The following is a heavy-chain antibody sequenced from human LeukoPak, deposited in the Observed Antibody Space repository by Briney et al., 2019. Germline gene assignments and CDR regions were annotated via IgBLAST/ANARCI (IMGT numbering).Heavy chain of an antibody. V-gene: IGHV1-69*01. J-gene: IGHJ6*02. CDR2: IVPIFGTA. Sequence: SVKVSFKASRGTFSSYAISWVRQAPGQGLDWMGGIVPIFGTANYAQKFQGRITITADESTSTAYMELSSLRSEDTAVYYCARRFSGNQDYYYYYYYMDVWGQGTTVTVSS. CDR3: ARRFSGNQDYYYYYYYMDV. D-gene: IGHD3-10*01. CDR1: RGTFSSYA.